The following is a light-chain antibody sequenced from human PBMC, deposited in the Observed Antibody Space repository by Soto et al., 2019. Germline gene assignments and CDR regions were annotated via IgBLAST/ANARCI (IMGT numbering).Light chain of an antibody. CDR2: DAS. CDR1: QSVSNY. CDR3: QQRSNWPPLT. J-gene: IGKJ4*01. V-gene: IGKV3-11*01. Sequence: EIVLAQSPATLALSPWEKATLSCMASQSVSNYLAWYQQKPGQAPRLLIYDASTRATGIPARFSGSGSGTDFTLTISSLEPEDFAVYYCQQRSNWPPLTFGGGTKVDIK.